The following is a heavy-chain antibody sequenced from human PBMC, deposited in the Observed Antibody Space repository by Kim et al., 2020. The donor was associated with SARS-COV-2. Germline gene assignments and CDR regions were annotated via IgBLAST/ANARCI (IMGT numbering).Heavy chain of an antibody. D-gene: IGHD3-16*01. CDR1: GYSFSSYW. Sequence: GESLKISCKGSGYSFSSYWIGWVRQMPGKGLEWMGIIYPGDSDTKYGPSFQGQVTISADKSINTAYLQWSSLKTSDTAMYYCARRGGDVALAFEFWGQGTLVIVSS. J-gene: IGHJ4*02. V-gene: IGHV5-51*01. CDR2: IYPGDSDT. CDR3: ARRGGDVALAFEF.